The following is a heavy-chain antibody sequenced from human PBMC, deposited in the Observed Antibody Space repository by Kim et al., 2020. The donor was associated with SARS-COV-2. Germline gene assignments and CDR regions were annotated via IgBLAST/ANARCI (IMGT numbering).Heavy chain of an antibody. D-gene: IGHD3-22*01. J-gene: IGHJ4*02. V-gene: IGHV3-30*03. Sequence: ANSGKGRFTISRDNPKNTLYLQMNSLRAEDTAVYYCARATYDSSGYYFDYWGQGTLVTVSS. CDR3: ARATYDSSGYYFDY.